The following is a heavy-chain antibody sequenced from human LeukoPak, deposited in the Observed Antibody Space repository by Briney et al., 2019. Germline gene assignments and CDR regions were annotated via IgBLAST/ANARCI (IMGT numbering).Heavy chain of an antibody. CDR2: INHSGST. D-gene: IGHD6-13*01. CDR3: ARARSSSWYRDFDY. J-gene: IGHJ4*02. V-gene: IGHV4-34*01. Sequence: SSETLSLTCAVYGGSFSGYYWSWIRQPPGKGLEWIGEINHSGSTNYNPSLKSRVTISVDTSKNQFSLKLSSVTAADTAVYYCARARSSSWYRDFDYWGQGTLVTVSS. CDR1: GGSFSGYY.